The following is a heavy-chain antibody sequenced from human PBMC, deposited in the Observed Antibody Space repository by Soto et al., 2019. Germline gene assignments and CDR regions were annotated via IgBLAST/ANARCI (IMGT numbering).Heavy chain of an antibody. V-gene: IGHV4-34*01. J-gene: IGHJ5*02. Sequence: PSETLSLTCAVYGGSFSGYYWSWIRQPPGKGLEWIGEINHSGSTNYNPSLKSRVTISVDTSKNQFSLKLSSVTAADTAVYYCARGLNTFDCLSNLFDPWGKGTLVTVSS. CDR3: ARGLNTFDCLSNLFDP. D-gene: IGHD3-9*01. CDR1: GGSFSGYY. CDR2: INHSGST.